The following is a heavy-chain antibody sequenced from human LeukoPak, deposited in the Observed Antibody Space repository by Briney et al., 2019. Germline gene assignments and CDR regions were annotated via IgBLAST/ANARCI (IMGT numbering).Heavy chain of an antibody. CDR1: GGSFSGYY. Sequence: SETLSLTCAVYGGSFSGYYWSWIRQPPGKGLEWIGEINHSGSTNYNPSLKSRVTISVDTSKNQFSLKLSSVTAADTAVYYCARLSSGWYSYGEYFQHWGQGTLVTVSS. V-gene: IGHV4-34*01. CDR3: ARLSSGWYSYGEYFQH. D-gene: IGHD6-19*01. CDR2: INHSGST. J-gene: IGHJ1*01.